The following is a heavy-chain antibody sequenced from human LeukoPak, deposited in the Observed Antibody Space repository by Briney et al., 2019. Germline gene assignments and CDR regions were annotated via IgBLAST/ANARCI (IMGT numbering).Heavy chain of an antibody. D-gene: IGHD2-15*01. CDR1: GFSVSVNY. V-gene: IGHV3-66*03. CDR3: ATDGRWHCFDS. CDR2: LFASGYS. Sequence: GGSLRLSCAASGFSVSVNYMSWVRQAPGKGLEWVSVLFASGYSKYADSVKGRLTISRDNSKNTLSLQMNSLKPGDTAVYFCATDGRWHCFDSWGQGTLVTVSS. J-gene: IGHJ4*02.